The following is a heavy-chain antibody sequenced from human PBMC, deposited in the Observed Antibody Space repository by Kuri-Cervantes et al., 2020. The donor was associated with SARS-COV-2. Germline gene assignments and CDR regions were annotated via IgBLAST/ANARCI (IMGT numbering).Heavy chain of an antibody. CDR1: GFTFSDYY. CDR3: ARGQGSGWYLGLSANWFDP. D-gene: IGHD6-19*01. CDR2: ISSSSSYT. V-gene: IGHV3-11*06. Sequence: GESLKISCAASGFTFSDYYMSWIRQAPGKGLEWVSYISSSSSYTNYADSVKGRFTISRDNAKNPLYLQMNSLRAEDTAVYYCARGQGSGWYLGLSANWFDPWGQGTLVTVSS. J-gene: IGHJ5*02.